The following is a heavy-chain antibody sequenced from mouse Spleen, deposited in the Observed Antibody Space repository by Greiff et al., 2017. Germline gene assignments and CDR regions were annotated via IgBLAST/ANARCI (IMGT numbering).Heavy chain of an antibody. CDR3: AIEDLFYYGNPWFAY. Sequence: QVQLQQSGPELVKPGASVKISCKASGYSFTSYYIHWVKQRPGQGLEWIGWIYPGSGNTKYNEKFKGKATLTADTSSSTAYMQLSSLTSEDSAVYYCAIEDLFYYGNPWFAYWGQGTLVTVSA. V-gene: IGHV1-66*01. CDR2: IYPGSGNT. CDR1: GYSFTSYY. J-gene: IGHJ3*01. D-gene: IGHD2-1*01.